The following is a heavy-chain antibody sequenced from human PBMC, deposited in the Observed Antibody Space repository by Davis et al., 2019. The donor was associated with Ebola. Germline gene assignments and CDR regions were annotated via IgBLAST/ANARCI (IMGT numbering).Heavy chain of an antibody. V-gene: IGHV3-23*01. D-gene: IGHD3-16*01. Sequence: GESLKISCVASGFTVSSDYMSWVRQAPGKGLEWVSAISGSGGSTYYADSVKGRFTISRDNSKNTLYLQMNSLRAEDTAVYYCARALGLRLGPLFGYWGQGTLVTVSS. CDR3: ARALGLRLGPLFGY. CDR1: GFTVSSDY. J-gene: IGHJ4*02. CDR2: ISGSGGST.